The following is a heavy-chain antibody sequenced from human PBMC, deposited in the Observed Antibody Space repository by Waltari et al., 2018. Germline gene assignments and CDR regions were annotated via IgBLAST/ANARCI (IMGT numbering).Heavy chain of an antibody. J-gene: IGHJ3*02. CDR3: AREGQTGAFDI. CDR2: ISSSSSTR. Sequence: EVQLVESGGGLVQPGGSLRLSCAASGFTFSSYSMNWVRQAPGKGVEWGYDISSSSSTRDYAASVKGRLTISRDNAKNSLYLKMNSLRAEDTAVYYCAREGQTGAFDIWGQGTMVTVSS. CDR1: GFTFSSYS. V-gene: IGHV3-48*04. D-gene: IGHD3-10*01.